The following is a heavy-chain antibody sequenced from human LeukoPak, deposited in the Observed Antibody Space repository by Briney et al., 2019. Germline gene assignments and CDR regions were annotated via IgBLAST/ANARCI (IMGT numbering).Heavy chain of an antibody. Sequence: PSETLSLTCAVSGGSISSSNWWSWVRQPPGKGLEWIGEIYHSGSTNYNPSLKSRVTISVDKSKNQFSLKLSSVTAADTAVYYCARAPDTAMVWYFDYWGQGTLVTVSS. CDR3: ARAPDTAMVWYFDY. J-gene: IGHJ4*02. CDR1: GGSISSSNW. CDR2: IYHSGST. D-gene: IGHD5-18*01. V-gene: IGHV4-4*02.